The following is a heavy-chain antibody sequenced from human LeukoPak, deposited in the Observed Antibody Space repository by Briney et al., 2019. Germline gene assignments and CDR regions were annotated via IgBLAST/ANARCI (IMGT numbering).Heavy chain of an antibody. CDR3: ARGGTGTSITIFGVVTPLAWFDP. CDR1: GGSFSGYY. D-gene: IGHD3-3*01. J-gene: IGHJ5*02. Sequence: SETLSLTCAVYGGSFSGYYWSWIRQPPGKGLEWIGEINHSGSTNYNPSLKSRVTISVDTSKNQFSLKLSSVTAADTAVYYCARGGTGTSITIFGVVTPLAWFDPWGQGTLVTVSS. CDR2: INHSGST. V-gene: IGHV4-34*01.